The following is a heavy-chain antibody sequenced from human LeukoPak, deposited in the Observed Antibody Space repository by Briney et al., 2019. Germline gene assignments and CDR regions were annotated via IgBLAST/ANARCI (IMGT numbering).Heavy chain of an antibody. D-gene: IGHD6-13*01. CDR3: ARDRDEGAAALDY. Sequence: GGSLRLSCAASGFTVSSNYMSWVRQAPGKGLEWVSVIYSGGSTYYADSVKGRFTISRDNSKNTLYLQMNSLRAEDTAVYYCARDRDEGAAALDYWGQGTLVTVSS. CDR1: GFTVSSNY. J-gene: IGHJ4*02. V-gene: IGHV3-53*05. CDR2: IYSGGST.